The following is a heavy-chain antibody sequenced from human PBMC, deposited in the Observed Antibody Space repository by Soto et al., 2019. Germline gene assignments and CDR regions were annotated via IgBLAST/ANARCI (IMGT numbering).Heavy chain of an antibody. CDR1: GYTFTSYG. V-gene: IGHV1-18*01. Sequence: ASVKVSCKASGYTFTSYGISWVRQAPGQGLEWMGWISAYNGNTNYAQKLQGRVTMTTDTSTSTAYMELRSLRSDDTAVYYCARDLGCSSTSCYSLIAFTLNWFDPWSQGTLV. J-gene: IGHJ5*02. CDR2: ISAYNGNT. D-gene: IGHD2-2*01. CDR3: ARDLGCSSTSCYSLIAFTLNWFDP.